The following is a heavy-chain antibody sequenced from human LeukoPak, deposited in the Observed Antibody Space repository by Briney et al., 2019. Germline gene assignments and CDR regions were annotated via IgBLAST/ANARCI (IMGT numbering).Heavy chain of an antibody. V-gene: IGHV4-30-4*08. J-gene: IGHJ6*03. Sequence: PSETLSLTCTVSGGSISSGDYYWSWIRQPPGKGLEWIGYIYYSGSTYYNPSLKSRVTISVDTSKNQFSLKLSSVTAAGTAVYYCARSGPAADLEYYYYYMDVWGKGTTVTVSS. CDR1: GGSISSGDYY. CDR2: IYYSGST. CDR3: ARSGPAADLEYYYYYMDV. D-gene: IGHD2-2*01.